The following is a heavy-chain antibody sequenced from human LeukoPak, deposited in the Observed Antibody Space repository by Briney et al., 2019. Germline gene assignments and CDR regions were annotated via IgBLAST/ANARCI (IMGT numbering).Heavy chain of an antibody. Sequence: GGSLRLSCAASGFTFSSYAMHWVRQAPGKGLEWVSAISGSGGSTYYADSVKGRFTISRDNSKNTLYLQMNSLRAEDTAVYYCAKDKLRYYYFDYWGQGTLVTVSS. CDR2: ISGSGGST. D-gene: IGHD4-17*01. J-gene: IGHJ4*02. CDR3: AKDKLRYYYFDY. V-gene: IGHV3-23*01. CDR1: GFTFSSYA.